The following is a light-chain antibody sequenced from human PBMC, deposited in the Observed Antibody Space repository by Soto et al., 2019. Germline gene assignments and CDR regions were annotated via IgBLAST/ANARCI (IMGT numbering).Light chain of an antibody. V-gene: IGKV1-5*01. CDR3: QQYSSYSLT. Sequence: DIQMTQSPSTLSASVGDRVTISCRASQSVSAWLAWYQQEPGKAPKLLISDASSLKSGVPSRFSGSGYGTEFTLTISSLQPEDFATYYCQQYSSYSLTFGGGTKVDI. CDR1: QSVSAW. J-gene: IGKJ4*01. CDR2: DAS.